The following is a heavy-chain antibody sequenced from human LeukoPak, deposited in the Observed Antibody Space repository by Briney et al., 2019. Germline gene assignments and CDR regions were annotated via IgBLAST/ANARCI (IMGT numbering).Heavy chain of an antibody. CDR1: GGSISCSSYY. CDR2: MYYGGST. J-gene: IGHJ4*02. Sequence: PSETLSLTCNVSGGSISCSSYYWGWIRQPPGRGLEWIGSMYYGGSTYYNPSLKSRVTISVDTSKNQFSLKLSSVTAADTAVYYCARRGPSGRSLDYWGQGTLVTVSS. CDR3: ARRGPSGRSLDY. V-gene: IGHV4-39*01. D-gene: IGHD1-26*01.